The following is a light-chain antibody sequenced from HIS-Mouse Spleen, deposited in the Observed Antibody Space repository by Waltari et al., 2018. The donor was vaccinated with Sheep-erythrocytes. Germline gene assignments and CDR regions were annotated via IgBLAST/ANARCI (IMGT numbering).Light chain of an antibody. CDR2: EVS. CDR3: SSYTSSSTQV. V-gene: IGLV2-14*01. Sequence: QSALTQPASVSGSPGQSITISCTGTSSYVGGYNYVPWYQQHPGKAPKLMSYEVSNRPSGVSNRFSGSKSGNTASLTISGLQAEDEADYYCSSYTSSSTQVFGGGTKLTVL. CDR1: SSYVGGYNY. J-gene: IGLJ2*01.